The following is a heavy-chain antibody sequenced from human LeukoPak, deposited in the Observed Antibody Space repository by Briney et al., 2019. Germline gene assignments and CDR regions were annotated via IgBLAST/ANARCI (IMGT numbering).Heavy chain of an antibody. CDR3: ARGGVGATGEYYFDY. CDR1: GFTFSSYD. Sequence: GGSLRLSCAASGFTFSSYDMHWVRQATGKSLEWVSAIGTAGDTYYPGSVKGRFTISRENAKNSLYLQMNSLRAGDTAVYYCARGGVGATGEYYFDYWGQGTLVTVSS. J-gene: IGHJ4*02. CDR2: IGTAGDT. D-gene: IGHD1-26*01. V-gene: IGHV3-13*01.